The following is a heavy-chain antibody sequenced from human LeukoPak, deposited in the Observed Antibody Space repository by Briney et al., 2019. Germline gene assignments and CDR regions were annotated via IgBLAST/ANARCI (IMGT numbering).Heavy chain of an antibody. Sequence: RASVKVSCKASGYTFTSYAMHWVRQAPGQRLEWMGWINAGNGKTKYSQKFQGRVTITRDTSASTAYMELSSLRSEDTAVYYCARANLGGYCSGGSCYSSGENFDYWGQGTLVTVSS. CDR2: INAGNGKT. CDR3: ARANLGGYCSGGSCYSSGENFDY. V-gene: IGHV1-3*01. J-gene: IGHJ4*02. D-gene: IGHD2-15*01. CDR1: GYTFTSYA.